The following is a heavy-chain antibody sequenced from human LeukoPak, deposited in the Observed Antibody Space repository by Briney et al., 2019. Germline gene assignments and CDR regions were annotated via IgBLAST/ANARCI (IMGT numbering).Heavy chain of an antibody. Sequence: GESLKISCKASGYSFTNYWIGWVRQMPGKGLEWMGIIFPRDSDTIYSPSFQGQVTISADKSISTVYLQWGSLKASDSAMYYCAGLGTTATTTRFDYWGQGSLVTVSS. CDR2: IFPRDSDT. V-gene: IGHV5-51*01. D-gene: IGHD1-7*01. CDR1: GYSFTNYW. J-gene: IGHJ4*02. CDR3: AGLGTTATTTRFDY.